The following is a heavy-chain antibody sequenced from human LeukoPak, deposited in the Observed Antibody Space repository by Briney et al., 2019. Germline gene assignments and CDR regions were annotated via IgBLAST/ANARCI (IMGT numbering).Heavy chain of an antibody. V-gene: IGHV1-46*01. Sequence: GASVKVSCKASGYTFTSYYMHWVRQAPGQGLEWMGIINPSGGSTSYAQKFQGRVTMTRDTSTNTVYMELSSLRSEDTAVYYCARHYYDSSGYYSLYMGFDPWGQGTLVTVSS. CDR2: INPSGGST. J-gene: IGHJ5*02. CDR1: GYTFTSYY. CDR3: ARHYYDSSGYYSLYMGFDP. D-gene: IGHD3-22*01.